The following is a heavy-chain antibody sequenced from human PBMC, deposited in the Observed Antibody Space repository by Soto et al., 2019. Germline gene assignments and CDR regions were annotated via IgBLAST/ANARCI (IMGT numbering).Heavy chain of an antibody. V-gene: IGHV3-23*01. Sequence: GGSLRLSCAASGFIFSSYAMNWVRQTPGKGLELVSAINSGGDYTYYTESVRGRFTISRDNSINTLYLQMRSLRAEDTAIYYCAHPRGYGVFDAVDIWGQGTMVTVSS. CDR1: GFIFSSYA. CDR3: AHPRGYGVFDAVDI. J-gene: IGHJ3*02. D-gene: IGHD4-17*01. CDR2: INSGGDYT.